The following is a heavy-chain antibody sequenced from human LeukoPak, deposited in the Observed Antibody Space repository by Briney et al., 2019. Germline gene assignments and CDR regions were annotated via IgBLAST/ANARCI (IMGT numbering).Heavy chain of an antibody. CDR3: ARLNRDSSGYYLVIDY. CDR1: GGSVSSGSYY. J-gene: IGHJ4*02. D-gene: IGHD3-22*01. CDR2: IYYSGST. Sequence: TPSETLSLTCTVSGGSVSSGSYYWSWIRQPPGKGLEWIGYIYYSGSTNYNPSLKSRVTISVDTSKNQFSLKLSSVTAADTAVYYCARLNRDSSGYYLVIDYWGQGTLVTVSS. V-gene: IGHV4-61*01.